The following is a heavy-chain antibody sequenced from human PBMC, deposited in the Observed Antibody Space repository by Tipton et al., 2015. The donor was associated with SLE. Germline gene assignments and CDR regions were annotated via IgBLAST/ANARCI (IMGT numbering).Heavy chain of an antibody. D-gene: IGHD3-3*01. V-gene: IGHV1-18*01. J-gene: IGHJ4*02. CDR3: ARGGIFGLDY. CDR1: GYTFTSSG. Sequence: VQLVQSGAEIKKPGASVKVSCKASGYTFTSSGISWVRQAPGQGLEWMGWISPKNGKTHYAGKFQGRVTLTTDISTGTVSMEMRSLTSDDTAVYYCARGGIFGLDYWGQGTLVTVSS. CDR2: ISPKNGKT.